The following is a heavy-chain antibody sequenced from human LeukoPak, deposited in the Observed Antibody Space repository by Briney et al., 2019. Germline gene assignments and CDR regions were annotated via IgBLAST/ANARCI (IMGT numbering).Heavy chain of an antibody. V-gene: IGHV4-59*08. J-gene: IGHJ5*02. CDR2: IYYSGST. Sequence: SETLSLTCTVSGGSISSYYWSWIRQPPGKGLEWIGYIYYSGSTNYNPSLKSRVTISVDTSKNQFSLKLSSVTAADTAVYSCARRNSSIAARKRGGWFDPWGQGTLVTVSS. CDR3: ARRNSSIAARKRGGWFDP. CDR1: GGSISSYY. D-gene: IGHD6-6*01.